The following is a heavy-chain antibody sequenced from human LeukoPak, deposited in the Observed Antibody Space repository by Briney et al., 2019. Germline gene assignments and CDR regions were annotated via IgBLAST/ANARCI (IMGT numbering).Heavy chain of an antibody. Sequence: ASVKVSCKASGYTFTSYDTNWVRQATGQGLEWMGWMNPNSGNTGYAQKFQGRVTMTRNTSISTAYMELSSLRSEDTAVYYCARGRSSSWPHYYYYMDVWGKGTTVTISS. CDR3: ARGRSSSWPHYYYYMDV. V-gene: IGHV1-8*01. CDR1: GYTFTSYD. J-gene: IGHJ6*03. CDR2: MNPNSGNT. D-gene: IGHD6-13*01.